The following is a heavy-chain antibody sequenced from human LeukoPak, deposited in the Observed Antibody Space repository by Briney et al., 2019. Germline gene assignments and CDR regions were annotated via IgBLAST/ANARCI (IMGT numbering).Heavy chain of an antibody. D-gene: IGHD1-26*01. Sequence: GGSLRLSCGAPGFTFSSYGMHWVRQAPGKGLEWVAFIRNDGRNKYYADSVKGRVTISRDNSKNTLYLQVNSLRVEDTAVYYCAKDRLGAMMYFDFWGQGTLVTVSS. CDR3: AKDRLGAMMYFDF. V-gene: IGHV3-30*02. CDR1: GFTFSSYG. CDR2: IRNDGRNK. J-gene: IGHJ4*02.